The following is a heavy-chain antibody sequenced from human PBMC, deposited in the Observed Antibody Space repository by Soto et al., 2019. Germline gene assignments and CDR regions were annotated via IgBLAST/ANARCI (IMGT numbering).Heavy chain of an antibody. D-gene: IGHD3-16*01. CDR1: GFTFADYA. CDR2: ISYSGDRQ. Sequence: GGSLRLSCVASGFTFADYAMHWVRRIPGKGLEWVAVISYSGDRQYYAESVRGRFTISRDNSKKTLYLQMFSLTSEDSAVFYCARTPAAMITDRYNWFDSWGPGTQVTVSS. J-gene: IGHJ5*01. V-gene: IGHV3-30*01. CDR3: ARTPAAMITDRYNWFDS.